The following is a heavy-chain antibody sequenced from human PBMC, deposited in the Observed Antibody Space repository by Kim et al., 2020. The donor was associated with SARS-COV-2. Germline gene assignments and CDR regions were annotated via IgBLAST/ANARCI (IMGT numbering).Heavy chain of an antibody. CDR2: IDWDNDK. J-gene: IGHJ5*02. V-gene: IGHV2-70*11. CDR1: GLSLSTRGVC. CDR3: TRTSGRGDCKTVRCVKEEWYNP. Sequence: SGPTLVNPTQTLTLTCTLSGLSLSTRGVCVSWIRQPPGKALEWLARIDWDNDKYYNTSLKSRLTVSRDASKNQVVLTMTHMDPVDTATYYCTRTSGRGDCKTVRCVKEEWYNPSGHGIVVTGSS. D-gene: IGHD2-15*01.